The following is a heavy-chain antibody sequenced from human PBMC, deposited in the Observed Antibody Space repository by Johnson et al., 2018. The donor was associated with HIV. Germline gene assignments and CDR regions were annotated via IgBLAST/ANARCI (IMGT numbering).Heavy chain of an antibody. V-gene: IGHV3-30*04. CDR2: ISYDGSNK. CDR1: GFTFSSYA. D-gene: IGHD5-12*01. J-gene: IGHJ3*02. CDR3: AREGLRHDAFDI. Sequence: VQLLESGGGVVQPGRSLRLSCAASGFTFSSYAMHWVRQAPGKGLEWVAVISYDGSNKYYADSVKGRFTISRDNAKNSLYLQMNSLRAEDTALYYCAREGLRHDAFDIWGQGTMVTVSS.